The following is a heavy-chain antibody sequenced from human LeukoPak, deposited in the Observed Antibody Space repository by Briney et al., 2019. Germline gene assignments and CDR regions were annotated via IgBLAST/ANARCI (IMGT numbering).Heavy chain of an antibody. V-gene: IGHV4-34*01. Sequence: SETLSLTCAVYGGSFSGYYWSWIRQPPGKGLEWIGEINHSGSTNYNPSLKSRVTISVDTSKNQFSLKLSSVTAADTAVYYCARDIAAAAYFDYWGQGTLVTVPS. CDR1: GGSFSGYY. CDR3: ARDIAAAAYFDY. J-gene: IGHJ4*02. D-gene: IGHD6-13*01. CDR2: INHSGST.